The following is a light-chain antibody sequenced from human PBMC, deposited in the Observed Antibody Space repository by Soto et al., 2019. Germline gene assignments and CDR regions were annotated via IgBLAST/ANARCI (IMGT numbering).Light chain of an antibody. V-gene: IGLV2-8*01. CDR2: EVN. CDR1: SSDVGGYNY. CDR3: SSYAGSDQLV. Sequence: QSVLTQPPSASGSPGQSVTISCTGTSSDVGGYNYVSWYQQHPGKVPKLMIYEVNKRPSGVPDRFSGSKSGNTASLTVSGLQAEDEADYYCSSYAGSDQLVFGGGTKLTVL. J-gene: IGLJ2*01.